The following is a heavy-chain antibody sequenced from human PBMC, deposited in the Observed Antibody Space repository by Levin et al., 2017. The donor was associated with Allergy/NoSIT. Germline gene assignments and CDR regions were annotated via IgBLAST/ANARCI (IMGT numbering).Heavy chain of an antibody. CDR3: ARDPVSHTIKGAFDI. J-gene: IGHJ3*02. V-gene: IGHV3-11*05. CDR1: GFTFSDYY. CDR2: ISSSSSYT. D-gene: IGHD3-3*01. Sequence: LSLTCAASGFTFSDYYMSWIRQAPGKGLEWVSYISSSSSYTNYADSVKGRFTISRDNAKNSLYLQMNSLRAEDTAVYYCARDPVSHTIKGAFDIWGQGTMVTVSS.